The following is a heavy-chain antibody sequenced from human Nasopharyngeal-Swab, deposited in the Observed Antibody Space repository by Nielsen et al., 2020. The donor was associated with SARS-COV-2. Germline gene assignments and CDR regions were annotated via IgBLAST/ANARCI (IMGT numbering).Heavy chain of an antibody. D-gene: IGHD3-22*01. CDR3: ARADYYDSSGYEPFDY. Sequence: SLKISCAASGFTFDDYAMHWVRQAPGKGLEWVSGISWNSGSIGYADSVKGRFTISRDNAKNSLYLQMNSLRDEDTAVYYCARADYYDSSGYEPFDYWGQGTLVTVSS. CDR1: GFTFDDYA. CDR2: ISWNSGSI. J-gene: IGHJ4*02. V-gene: IGHV3-9*01.